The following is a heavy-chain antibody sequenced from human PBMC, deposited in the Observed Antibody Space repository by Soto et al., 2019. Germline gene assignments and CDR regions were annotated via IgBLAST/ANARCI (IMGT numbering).Heavy chain of an antibody. Sequence: SETLSLTCTVSGGSISSGGYYWSWIRQHPGKGLEWIGYIYYSGSTYYNPSLKSRVTISVDTSKNQFSLKLSSVTAADTAVYYCARGVEGGYYYGMDVWGQGTSVTV. J-gene: IGHJ6*02. D-gene: IGHD1-1*01. CDR1: GGSISSGGYY. CDR3: ARGVEGGYYYGMDV. V-gene: IGHV4-31*03. CDR2: IYYSGST.